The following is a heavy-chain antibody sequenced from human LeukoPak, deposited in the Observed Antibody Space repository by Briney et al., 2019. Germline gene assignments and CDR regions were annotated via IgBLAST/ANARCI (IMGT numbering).Heavy chain of an antibody. J-gene: IGHJ4*02. CDR1: GGSISSYY. CDR3: ARDLDSSGWSFDY. CDR2: IYYSGST. Sequence: PSETLSLTCTVSGGSISSYYWSWIRQPPGRGLEWIGYIYYSGSTNYNPSLKSRVTISVDTPKNQFSLKLSSVTAADTAVYYCARDLDSSGWSFDYWGQGTLVTVSS. D-gene: IGHD6-19*01. V-gene: IGHV4-59*01.